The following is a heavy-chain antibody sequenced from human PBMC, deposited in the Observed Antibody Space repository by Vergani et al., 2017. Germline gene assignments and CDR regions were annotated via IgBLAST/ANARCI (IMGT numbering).Heavy chain of an antibody. J-gene: IGHJ5*02. Sequence: EVQLEQSGAEVKKPGESLRISCKGSGYSFTSYWISWVRQMPGKGLEWMGRIDPSYSYTNYSPSFPGHVTISADKSISTAYLQWSSLKASDTAMYYCARHTRRYKPGYCSSTSCPYWFDPWGQGTLVTVSS. CDR3: ARHTRRYKPGYCSSTSCPYWFDP. CDR1: GYSFTSYW. V-gene: IGHV5-10-1*01. CDR2: IDPSYSYT. D-gene: IGHD2-2*03.